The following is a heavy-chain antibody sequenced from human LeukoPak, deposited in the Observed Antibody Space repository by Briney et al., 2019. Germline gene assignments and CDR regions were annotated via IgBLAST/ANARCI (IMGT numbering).Heavy chain of an antibody. Sequence: EGSLRLSCAASGFTFSSYSMNWVRQAPGKGLEWVSHITASGTAMFYADSVKGRFTISRDNAKNSLYLQMNSLRDEDTAVYYCASSGSYRFDYWGQGTLVTVSS. D-gene: IGHD1-26*01. J-gene: IGHJ4*02. CDR3: ASSGSYRFDY. CDR1: GFTFSSYS. V-gene: IGHV3-48*02. CDR2: ITASGTAM.